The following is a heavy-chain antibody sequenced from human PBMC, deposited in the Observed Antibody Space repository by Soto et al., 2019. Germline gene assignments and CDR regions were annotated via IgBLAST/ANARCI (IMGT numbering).Heavy chain of an antibody. D-gene: IGHD3-10*01. CDR1: GLVFKTYW. CDR3: ATPGSYSGGT. V-gene: IGHV3-7*03. CDR2: IDQDGSAT. Sequence: VQLVESGGALVQPGGSLRLSFAASGLVFKTYWVDWVRKAPGKGLEWVASIDQDGSATYYADSVKGRFTISRDNAADSAHLHMNSLRVGDTAIYYCATPGSYSGGTWGQGTLVTVTS. J-gene: IGHJ5*02.